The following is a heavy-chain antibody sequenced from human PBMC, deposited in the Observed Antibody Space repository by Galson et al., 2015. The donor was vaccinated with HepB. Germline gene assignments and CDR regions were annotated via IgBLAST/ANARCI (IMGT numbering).Heavy chain of an antibody. Sequence: CAISGDSVSSNSAAWNWIRQSPSRGLEWLGRTYYRSKWYNDYAVSVKSRITINPDTSKNQFSLQLNSVTPEDTAVYYCARAPRGATVWYFDLWGRGTLVTVSS. CDR2: TYYRSKWYN. J-gene: IGHJ2*01. D-gene: IGHD1-26*01. CDR3: ARAPRGATVWYFDL. CDR1: GDSVSSNSAA. V-gene: IGHV6-1*01.